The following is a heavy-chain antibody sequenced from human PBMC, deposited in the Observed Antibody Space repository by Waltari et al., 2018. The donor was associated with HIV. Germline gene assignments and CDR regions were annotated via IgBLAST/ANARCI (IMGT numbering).Heavy chain of an antibody. CDR1: GYSFTSYW. J-gene: IGHJ4*02. D-gene: IGHD3-22*01. CDR3: ARQWESDRIYYDLYY. CDR2: IYPGDSDT. V-gene: IGHV5-51*01. Sequence: AEVKKPGESLKISCKGSGYSFTSYWIGWVRQMPGKGLEWMGIIYPGDSDTRYSPSFQGQVTISADKSISTAYLQWSSLKASDTAMYYCARQWESDRIYYDLYYWGQGTLVTVSS.